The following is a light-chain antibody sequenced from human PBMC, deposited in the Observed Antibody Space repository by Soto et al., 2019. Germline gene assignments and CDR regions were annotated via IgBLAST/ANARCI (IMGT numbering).Light chain of an antibody. CDR3: QQYRSSPCT. V-gene: IGKV3-20*01. CDR2: GAS. Sequence: EIVLTQSPGTLSLSTGERATLSCRASQSVSSSCLAWYQQKPGQAPRLLIYGASSRATGIPDRFSGSGSGTDFTLTISRLEPEDFAVHYCQQYRSSPCTFGQGTKLEIK. CDR1: QSVSSSC. J-gene: IGKJ2*02.